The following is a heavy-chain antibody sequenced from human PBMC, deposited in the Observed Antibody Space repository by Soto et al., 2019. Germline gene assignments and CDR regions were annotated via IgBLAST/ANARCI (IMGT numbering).Heavy chain of an antibody. CDR3: ASKGGRLNWFDP. CDR1: GFTFSSYS. Sequence: EVQLVESGGGLVQPGGSLRLSCAASGFTFSSYSMNWVRQAPGKGLEWVSYISSSSSTIYYADSVKGRFTISRDNAKNPLYLQMNSLRDEDTAVFYCASKGGRLNWFDPWGQGTLFTVSS. V-gene: IGHV3-48*02. J-gene: IGHJ5*02. CDR2: ISSSSSTI. D-gene: IGHD2-15*01.